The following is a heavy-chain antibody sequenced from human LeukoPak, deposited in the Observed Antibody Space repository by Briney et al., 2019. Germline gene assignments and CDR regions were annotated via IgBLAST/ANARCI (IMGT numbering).Heavy chain of an antibody. CDR3: ARGYDYGDYGVVE. V-gene: IGHV3-33*01. D-gene: IGHD4-17*01. Sequence: PGESLRLSCAASGFTFSSYGMHWVRQAPGKGLEWVAVIWYDGSNKYYADSVKGRFTISRDNSKNTLYLQMNSLRAEDTAVYYCARGYDYGDYGVVEWGQGTLVTVSS. J-gene: IGHJ4*02. CDR1: GFTFSSYG. CDR2: IWYDGSNK.